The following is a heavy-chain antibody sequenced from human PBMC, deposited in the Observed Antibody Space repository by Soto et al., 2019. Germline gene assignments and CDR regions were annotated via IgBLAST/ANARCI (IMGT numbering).Heavy chain of an antibody. CDR1: GFIFSNAW. Sequence: GGSLRLSFVGSGFIFSNAWINWVRQTPGKGLEWVGRIKSKNEGGTTDFAAPVKGRFAISRDDSKSIAYMQMNSLKIEDSALYYCSTDSYSGMMVVRLDNWGPGTRVTVSS. CDR2: IKSKNEGGTT. J-gene: IGHJ4*01. CDR3: STDSYSGMMVVRLDN. D-gene: IGHD2-15*01. V-gene: IGHV3-15*07.